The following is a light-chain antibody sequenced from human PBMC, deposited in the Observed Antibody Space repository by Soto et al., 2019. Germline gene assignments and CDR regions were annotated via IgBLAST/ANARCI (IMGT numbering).Light chain of an antibody. CDR1: PSVSGSN. Sequence: EIVLTQSPAALSLSPGERATLSCRASPSVSGSNLAWYQQKPGQAPRLVIYGASTRATGVPGRFSGSGSGTEFTLTISSLQSEDFAVYYCQQYNDWWTFGQGTKVDIK. V-gene: IGKV3-15*01. J-gene: IGKJ1*01. CDR3: QQYNDWWT. CDR2: GAS.